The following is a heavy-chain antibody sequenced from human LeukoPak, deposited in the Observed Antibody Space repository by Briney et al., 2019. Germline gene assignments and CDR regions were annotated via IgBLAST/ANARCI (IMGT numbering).Heavy chain of an antibody. D-gene: IGHD3/OR15-3a*01. CDR2: VNPDNGNT. V-gene: IGHV1-8*03. CDR3: ARRGLVAGIYDLVYGFDL. Sequence: ASVKVSCKASGYTFTNYAMNWVRQAPGQGPEWMGWVNPDNGNTGFAQKFQGRVTITQNSSVTTVYMELSSLTSEDTAVYYCARRGLVAGIYDLVYGFDLWGQGTMVTVSS. CDR1: GYTFTNYA. J-gene: IGHJ3*01.